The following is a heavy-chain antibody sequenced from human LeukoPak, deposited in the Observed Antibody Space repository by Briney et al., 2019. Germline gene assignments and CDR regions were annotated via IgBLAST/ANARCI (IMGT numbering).Heavy chain of an antibody. V-gene: IGHV3-30*18. CDR3: AKAYPYGSGSYCQS. CDR2: ISYDGSNK. J-gene: IGHJ5*02. Sequence: SXXXXXVRXAPGXXLEWVAVISYDGSNKYYADSVKGRFTISRDNSKNTLYLQMNSLRAEDTAVYYCAKAYPYGSGSYCQSWGQGTLVTVSS. CDR1: SXX. D-gene: IGHD3-10*01.